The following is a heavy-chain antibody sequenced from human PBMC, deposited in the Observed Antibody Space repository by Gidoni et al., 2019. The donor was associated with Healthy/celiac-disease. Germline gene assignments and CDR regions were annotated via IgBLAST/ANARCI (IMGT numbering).Heavy chain of an antibody. J-gene: IGHJ3*02. D-gene: IGHD3-22*01. Sequence: EVQLVESGGGLVKPGGSLRLSCAASGFTFSNAWMSWVRQAPGKGLEWVGRIKSKTDGGTTDYAAPVKGRFTISRDDSKNTLYLQMNSLKTEDTAVYYCTTSYFITMIVASPPDDAFDIWGQGTMVTVSS. CDR3: TTSYFITMIVASPPDDAFDI. CDR2: IKSKTDGGTT. CDR1: GFTFSNAW. V-gene: IGHV3-15*01.